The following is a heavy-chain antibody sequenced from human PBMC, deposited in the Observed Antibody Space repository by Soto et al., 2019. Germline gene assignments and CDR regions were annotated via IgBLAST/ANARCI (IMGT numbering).Heavy chain of an antibody. J-gene: IGHJ6*02. CDR3: ARDLGLHNGYYFGMDV. D-gene: IGHD1-20*01. CDR2: ISTYTGHT. CDR1: CYTFSSYG. Sequence: ASGKVSCKASCYTFSSYGISWVRQAPGQGLEWMGWISTYTGHTNYAEKLQDRVTMTTDTSTGTASLELRSLISDDTAVYYCARDLGLHNGYYFGMDVWGQGTTVTVSS. V-gene: IGHV1-18*04.